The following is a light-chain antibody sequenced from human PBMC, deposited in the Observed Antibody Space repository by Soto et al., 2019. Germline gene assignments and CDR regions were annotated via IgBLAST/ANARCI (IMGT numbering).Light chain of an antibody. J-gene: IGLJ1*01. CDR3: NSYTTSNTRQIV. CDR1: SSDVGGYNY. Sequence: QSVLTQPASVSGSPGQSITISCTGTSSDVGGYNYVSWYQQHPGKAAKFMIYDVSNRPSGVSTRFSGSKSGNTASLTISGLQAEDEADYYCNSYTTSNTRQIVFGTGTKLTVL. V-gene: IGLV2-14*01. CDR2: DVS.